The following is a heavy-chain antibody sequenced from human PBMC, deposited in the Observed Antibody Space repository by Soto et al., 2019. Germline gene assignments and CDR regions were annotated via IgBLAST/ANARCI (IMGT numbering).Heavy chain of an antibody. D-gene: IGHD3-22*01. V-gene: IGHV4-30-4*01. CDR2: IYYSGST. CDR1: GGSISSGDYY. J-gene: IGHJ4*02. Sequence: SETLSLTCTVSGGSISSGDYYWSWIRQPPGKGLEWIGYIYYSGSTYYNPSLKSRVTISVDTSKNQFSLKLSSVTAADTAVYYCASYDSSGYYYDYWGQGTLVTVSS. CDR3: ASYDSSGYYYDY.